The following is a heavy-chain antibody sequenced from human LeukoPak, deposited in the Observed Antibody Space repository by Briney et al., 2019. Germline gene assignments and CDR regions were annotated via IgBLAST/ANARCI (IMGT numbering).Heavy chain of an antibody. D-gene: IGHD5-12*01. Sequence: ASVKVSCKASGYIFTGYYIHWVRQAPGQGLEWMGRISPNSGGTNYAQKFQGRVTMTRDTSISTAFMELRRLRPDDTAVYFCARVPERADPISYELDYWGRGTPVTVSS. CDR1: GYIFTGYY. V-gene: IGHV1-2*06. J-gene: IGHJ4*02. CDR2: ISPNSGGT. CDR3: ARVPERADPISYELDY.